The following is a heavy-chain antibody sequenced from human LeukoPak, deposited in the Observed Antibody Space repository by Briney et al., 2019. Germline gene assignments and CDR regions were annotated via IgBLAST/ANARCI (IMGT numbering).Heavy chain of an antibody. Sequence: ASVKVSCKASGYTFTGYYIHWVRQAPGQGLEWMGWINPNSGDTNYAQKFQGRVTMTRDTSIRTAYMEPSGLRSDDTAVYYCAMNPYEYYFDYWGQGTLVTVSS. J-gene: IGHJ4*02. CDR1: GYTFTGYY. D-gene: IGHD5-12*01. V-gene: IGHV1-2*02. CDR2: INPNSGDT. CDR3: AMNPYEYYFDY.